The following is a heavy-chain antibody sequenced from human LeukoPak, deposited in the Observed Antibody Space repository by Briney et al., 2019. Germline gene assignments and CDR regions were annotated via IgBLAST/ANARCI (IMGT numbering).Heavy chain of an antibody. CDR1: GFTVSSNY. V-gene: IGHV3-53*01. CDR2: IYSGGST. D-gene: IGHD7-27*01. Sequence: GGSLRLSCAASGFTVSSNYMSWVRQAPGKGLEWVSVIYSGGSTYYADSVKGRFTISRDNSKNTLYLQMNSLRAEDTAVYYYARDRVGWNWGLDSYWYFDLWGRGTLVTVSS. CDR3: ARDRVGWNWGLDSYWYFDL. J-gene: IGHJ2*01.